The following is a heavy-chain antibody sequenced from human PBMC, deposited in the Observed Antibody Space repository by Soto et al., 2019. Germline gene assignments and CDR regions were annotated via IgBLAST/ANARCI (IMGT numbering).Heavy chain of an antibody. D-gene: IGHD6-19*01. J-gene: IGHJ6*02. CDR2: ISAYNGNT. V-gene: IGHV1-18*01. CDR1: GYTFTSYG. CDR3: ASGRRSGWTIYYYYGMDV. Sequence: QVQLVQSGAEVKKPGASVKVSCKASGYTFTSYGISWVRQAPGQGLEWMGWISAYNGNTNYAQKLQGRVTMTTDTSTSTAYRELRSLRSDDTAVYYCASGRRSGWTIYYYYGMDVWGQGTTVTVSS.